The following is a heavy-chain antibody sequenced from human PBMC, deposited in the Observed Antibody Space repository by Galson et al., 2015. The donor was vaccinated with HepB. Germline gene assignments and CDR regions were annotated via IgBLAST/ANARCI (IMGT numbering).Heavy chain of an antibody. CDR3: ARGSGSYSFDS. V-gene: IGHV3-74*01. J-gene: IGHJ4*02. CDR2: INSDGSIT. D-gene: IGHD1-26*01. CDR1: GFTFSTYW. Sequence: SLRLSCAASGFTFSTYWMHWVRQAPGKGLVWVSRINSDGSITHYADSVKGRFTISRDNAKNTLYLQMNSLRAEDTAVYYCARGSGSYSFDSWGQGTLVTVSS.